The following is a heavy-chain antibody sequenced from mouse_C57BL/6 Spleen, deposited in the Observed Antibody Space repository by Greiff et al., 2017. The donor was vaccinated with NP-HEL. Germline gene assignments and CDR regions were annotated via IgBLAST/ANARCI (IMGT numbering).Heavy chain of an antibody. CDR3: AKGDYDDYFDY. J-gene: IGHJ2*01. V-gene: IGHV2-4*01. CDR1: GFSLTSYG. Sequence: QVQLKESGPGLVQPSQSLSITCTVSGFSLTSYGLHWVRQPPGKGLEWLGVIWSGGSTDYNAAFISRLSISKDNSKSQVFFKMNSLQADDTAIYYCAKGDYDDYFDYWGQGTTLTVSS. CDR2: IWSGGST. D-gene: IGHD2-4*01.